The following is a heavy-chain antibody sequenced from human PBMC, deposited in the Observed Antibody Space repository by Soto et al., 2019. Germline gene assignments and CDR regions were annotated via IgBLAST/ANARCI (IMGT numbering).Heavy chain of an antibody. CDR3: ARETYSSGWYYWFDP. Sequence: AETLSLTCTVSGGSISTYYWSWIRQPPGKGLEWIGYIYYSGSTNYNPSLKSRVTISLDTSKNQFSLRLSSVTAADTAVYYCARETYSSGWYYWFDPWGQGTLVTVS. D-gene: IGHD6-19*01. CDR1: GGSISTYY. CDR2: IYYSGST. J-gene: IGHJ5*02. V-gene: IGHV4-59*01.